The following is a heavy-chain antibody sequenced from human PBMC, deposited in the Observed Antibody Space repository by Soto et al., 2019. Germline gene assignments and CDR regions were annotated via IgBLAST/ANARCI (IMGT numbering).Heavy chain of an antibody. V-gene: IGHV4-4*07. D-gene: IGHD6-13*01. CDR2: IYTSGST. CDR3: ARDIEAAGMDEWFDP. J-gene: IGHJ5*02. Sequence: SETLSLTCTVSGGSISGYYWSWIRQPAGKGLEWIGRIYTSGSTNYNPSLKSRVTMSVDTSKNQFSLRLSSMTAADTAVYYCARDIEAAGMDEWFDPWGQGTLVTVSS. CDR1: GGSISGYY.